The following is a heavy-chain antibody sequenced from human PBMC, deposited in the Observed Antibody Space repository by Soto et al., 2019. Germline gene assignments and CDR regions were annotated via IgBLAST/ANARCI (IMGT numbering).Heavy chain of an antibody. CDR2: IKSKTDGGTT. CDR1: GFTFSNAW. V-gene: IGHV3-15*01. D-gene: IGHD6-13*01. J-gene: IGHJ4*02. CDR3: TTGGYSCSWYFDF. Sequence: GGSLRLSCAASGFTFSNAWMSWVRQAPGKGLEWVGRIKSKTDGGTTDYAAPVKGRFTISREDSKNTLYLQMNSRKTEDSAVSCGTTGGYSCSWYFDFWGQGTLVTVSS.